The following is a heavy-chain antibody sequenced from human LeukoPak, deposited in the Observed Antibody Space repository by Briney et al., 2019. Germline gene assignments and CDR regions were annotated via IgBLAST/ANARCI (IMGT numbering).Heavy chain of an antibody. J-gene: IGHJ5*02. CDR1: GGTFSSYA. V-gene: IGHV1-69*05. Sequence: GASVKASCKASGGTFSSYAISWVRQAPGQGLEWMGGIIPIFGTANYAQKFQGRVTITTDESTSTAYMELSSLRSEDTAVYYCARGAYYYDSSGYFDWFDPWGQGTLVTVSS. CDR3: ARGAYYYDSSGYFDWFDP. D-gene: IGHD3-22*01. CDR2: IIPIFGTA.